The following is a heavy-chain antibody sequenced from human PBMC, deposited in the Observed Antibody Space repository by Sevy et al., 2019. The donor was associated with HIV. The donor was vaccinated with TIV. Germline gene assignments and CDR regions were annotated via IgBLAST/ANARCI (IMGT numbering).Heavy chain of an antibody. D-gene: IGHD3-16*01. J-gene: IGHJ4*02. Sequence: GGSLRLSCAASGFTFSSYSMNWVRQAPGKGLEWVSYISSSSSTIYYADSVKGRFTISRDNVKSSLYLQMNSLRDEDTDVYYCARLYYDYVWGSYPFKDFDYWGQGTLVTVSS. CDR1: GFTFSSYS. CDR2: ISSSSSTI. CDR3: ARLYYDYVWGSYPFKDFDY. V-gene: IGHV3-48*02.